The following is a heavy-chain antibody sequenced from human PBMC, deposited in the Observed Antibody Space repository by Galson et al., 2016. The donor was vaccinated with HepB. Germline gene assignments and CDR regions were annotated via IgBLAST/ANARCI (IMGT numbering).Heavy chain of an antibody. Sequence: SVKVSCKASGYTFTNYGISWVRQAPGQGLEWMGWITAYNGNTQYAQNVQGRVTMTTDTSTSTAYMELRSLRSDDTAVYYCARDAYPYTYYYDYMDVWGKGTTVTVSS. CDR2: ITAYNGNT. V-gene: IGHV1-18*01. CDR1: GYTFTNYG. J-gene: IGHJ6*03. CDR3: ARDAYPYTYYYDYMDV. D-gene: IGHD3-16*01.